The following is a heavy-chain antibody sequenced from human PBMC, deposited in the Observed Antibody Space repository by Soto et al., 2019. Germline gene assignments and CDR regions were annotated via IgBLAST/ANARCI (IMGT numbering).Heavy chain of an antibody. V-gene: IGHV4-59*02. CDR2: INSSATT. Sequence: QVQLQESGPGLVKASETLSLTCPVSGGSVTTYWGWIRQPPGKGLEWIGYINSSATTKYNSPLKSRVTISVDTSKTQVSLSLRYVPAADTAVYYCAASYCSDGVSCNWFDPWGQGILVIVSS. CDR3: AASYCSDGVSCNWFDP. CDR1: GGSVTTY. D-gene: IGHD2-8*01. J-gene: IGHJ5*02.